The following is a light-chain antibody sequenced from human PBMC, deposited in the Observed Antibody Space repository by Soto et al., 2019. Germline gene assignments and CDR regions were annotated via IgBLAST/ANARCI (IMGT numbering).Light chain of an antibody. CDR1: QSLTRSY. CDR3: KQYGKYPVA. V-gene: IGKV3D-20*01. J-gene: IGKJ4*01. Sequence: DIVLTQSPATLSLSPGDTATLSCGASQSLTRSYLARYQQKPCLAHRILLYDASTRATGVPERFSGSGSGTDFTLPITRLEPEDFAVYYCKQYGKYPVAFGGGTKVEIK. CDR2: DAS.